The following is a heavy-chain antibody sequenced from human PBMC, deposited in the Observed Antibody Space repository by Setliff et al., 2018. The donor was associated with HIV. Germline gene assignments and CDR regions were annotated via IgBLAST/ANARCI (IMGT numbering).Heavy chain of an antibody. CDR3: ARVILAGRFKTYYFDY. Sequence: PSETLSLTCTVSGASIRSGGYYWSRIRQHPGKGLEWIGYIYYSGSTSYNPSLKSRVTMSVDTSKNQYSLKLSSVTAADTAVYYCARVILAGRFKTYYFDYWGQGSLVTVSS. J-gene: IGHJ4*02. D-gene: IGHD3-10*01. CDR2: IYYSGST. V-gene: IGHV4-31*03. CDR1: GASIRSGGYY.